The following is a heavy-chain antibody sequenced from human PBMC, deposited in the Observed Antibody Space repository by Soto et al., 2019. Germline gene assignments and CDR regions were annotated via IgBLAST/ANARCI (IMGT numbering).Heavy chain of an antibody. CDR2: INAGNGNT. D-gene: IGHD3-3*01. V-gene: IGHV1-3*05. CDR1: GYTFTSYA. J-gene: IGHJ4*01. Sequence: QVQLVQSGAEEKKPGASVKVSCKASGYTFTSYAMHWVRQAPGQRLEWMGWINAGNGNTKYSQKFQGRVTITRDTSARAAYMELSRLRSEDRAVYYCGRADGVGVVGRWGQGRMVTVSS. CDR3: GRADGVGVVGR.